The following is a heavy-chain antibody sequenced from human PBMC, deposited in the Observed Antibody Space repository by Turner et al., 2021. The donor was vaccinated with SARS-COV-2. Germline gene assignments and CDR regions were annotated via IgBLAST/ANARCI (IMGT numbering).Heavy chain of an antibody. J-gene: IGHJ4*02. CDR2: VYYTGIT. Sequence: QLQLQESGPGLVKPSETLSFTCIVSGDSISSGSYYWAWIRKPPGKGLDWIGSVYYTGITSYTPSLRSRVTISLDTYKNQFSLKLGSVTAADTAVYYCASLGVGASSRDFDYWGQGALVTV. CDR1: GDSISSGSYY. D-gene: IGHD1-26*01. V-gene: IGHV4-39*01. CDR3: ASLGVGASSRDFDY.